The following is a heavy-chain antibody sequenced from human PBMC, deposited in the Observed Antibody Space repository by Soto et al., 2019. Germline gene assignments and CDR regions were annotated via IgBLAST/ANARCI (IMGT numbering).Heavy chain of an antibody. CDR3: AKPRGYYDSSGYPTPDY. J-gene: IGHJ4*02. CDR1: GFTFSGYN. D-gene: IGHD3-22*01. CDR2: ISSSSGTI. Sequence: EVQLVEAGGGLVQPGGSLRLSCAASGFTFSGYNMNWVRQAPGKGLEWVSYISSSSGTIYYADSVKGRFTISRDNAKNSRYLQMNRLRAEDTAVYYCAKPRGYYDSSGYPTPDYWGQGTLVTVSS. V-gene: IGHV3-48*01.